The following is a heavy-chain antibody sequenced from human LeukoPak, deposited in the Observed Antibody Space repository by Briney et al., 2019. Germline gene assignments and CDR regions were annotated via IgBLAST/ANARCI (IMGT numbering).Heavy chain of an antibody. J-gene: IGHJ5*02. CDR3: ARGRNRHSVRWFDP. Sequence: SETLSLTCTVSGGSISSYYWSWIRQPAGKGLEWIGRIYTSGSTNYNPSLKSRVTMSVDTSKNQFSLKLSSVTAADTAVYYCARGRNRHSVRWFDPWGQGTLVTVSS. V-gene: IGHV4-4*07. D-gene: IGHD1-14*01. CDR2: IYTSGST. CDR1: GGSISSYY.